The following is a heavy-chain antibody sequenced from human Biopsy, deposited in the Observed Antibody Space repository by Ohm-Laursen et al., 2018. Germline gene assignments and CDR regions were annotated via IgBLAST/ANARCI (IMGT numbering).Heavy chain of an antibody. CDR3: ARGLSSGWYGYFDV. V-gene: IGHV3-33*01. CDR2: IWYDSTNE. J-gene: IGHJ2*01. Sequence: SLRLSCAASGFTFGHYAMHWVRQAPGKGLEWVSLIWYDSTNEDYADSVKGRFTISRDNSKNALYLQINTLTLEDTAFYYCARGLSSGWYGYFDVWGRGTLVTGSS. CDR1: GFTFGHYA. D-gene: IGHD6-19*01.